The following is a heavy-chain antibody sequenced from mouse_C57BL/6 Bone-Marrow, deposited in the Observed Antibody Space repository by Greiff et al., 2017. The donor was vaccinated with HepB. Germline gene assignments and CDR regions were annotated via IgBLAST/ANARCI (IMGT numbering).Heavy chain of an antibody. J-gene: IGHJ1*03. CDR3: ARSYYGSLRYVDV. Sequence: QVQLQQSGAELVRPGTSVKMSCKASGYTFTNYWIGWAKQRPGHGLEWIGDIYPGGGYTNYNEKFKGKATLTADKSSSTAYMQFSSLTSEDSAIYYCARSYYGSLRYVDVWGTGTTVTVSS. CDR2: IYPGGGYT. D-gene: IGHD1-1*01. CDR1: GYTFTNYW. V-gene: IGHV1-63*01.